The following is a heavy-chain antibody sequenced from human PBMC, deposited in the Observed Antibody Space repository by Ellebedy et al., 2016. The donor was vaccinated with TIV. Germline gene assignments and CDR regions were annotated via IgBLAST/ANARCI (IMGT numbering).Heavy chain of an antibody. Sequence: GESLKISCAASGFSFRSYWMSWVRQAPGKGLEWVANIYQGGSGRYYVDSVKGRFTISRDNANNLLFLQMNSLRAEDTAVYYCARRGSYGDYAVQVNSWFDTWGQGTLVTVSS. V-gene: IGHV3-7*01. J-gene: IGHJ5*02. CDR2: IYQGGSGR. CDR3: ARRGSYGDYAVQVNSWFDT. D-gene: IGHD4-17*01. CDR1: GFSFRSYW.